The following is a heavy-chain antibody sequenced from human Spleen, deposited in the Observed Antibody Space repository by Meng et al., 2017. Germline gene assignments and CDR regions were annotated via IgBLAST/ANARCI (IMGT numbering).Heavy chain of an antibody. V-gene: IGHV1-18*01. CDR1: GYPFNSYG. D-gene: IGHD2-15*01. Sequence: ASVKVSCKASGYPFNSYGITWVRQAPGQGLEWMGWISAYNGDANYAQKLQGRVTMTTDTSTSTAYMELRSLRSDDTAVYYCARVVIPGGRGLYYWGQGTLVTVSS. CDR3: ARVVIPGGRGLYY. CDR2: ISAYNGDA. J-gene: IGHJ4*02.